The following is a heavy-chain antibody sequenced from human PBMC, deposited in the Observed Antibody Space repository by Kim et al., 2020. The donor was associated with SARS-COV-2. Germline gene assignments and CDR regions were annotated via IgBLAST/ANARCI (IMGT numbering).Heavy chain of an antibody. V-gene: IGHV3-48*01. CDR3: ARDYRYAFDI. D-gene: IGHD3-16*02. Sequence: GGSLRLSCAASGFTFSSYSMNWVRQAPGKGLEWISYIGGSSTVIYYADSVKGRVIISRDNAENSLYLQMNSLRVEDTAVYYCARDYRYAFDIWGQGTLGT. CDR2: IGGSSTVI. CDR1: GFTFSSYS. J-gene: IGHJ3*02.